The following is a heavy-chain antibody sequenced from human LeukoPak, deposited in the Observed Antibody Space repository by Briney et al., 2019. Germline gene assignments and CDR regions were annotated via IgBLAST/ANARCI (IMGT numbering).Heavy chain of an antibody. Sequence: VGSLRLSCAASGFTFSSYAMSWVRQAPGKGLEWVSAISGSGGSTYYADSVKGRFTISRDNSKDTLYLQTNSLRAEDTAVYYCAKRGIAAAGYNFDYWGQGTLVTVSS. CDR2: ISGSGGST. CDR3: AKRGIAAAGYNFDY. D-gene: IGHD6-13*01. V-gene: IGHV3-23*01. J-gene: IGHJ4*02. CDR1: GFTFSSYA.